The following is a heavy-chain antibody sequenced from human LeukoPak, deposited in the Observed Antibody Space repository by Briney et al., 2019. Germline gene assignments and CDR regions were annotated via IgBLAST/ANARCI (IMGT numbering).Heavy chain of an antibody. CDR1: GGSISGGGYY. CDR2: IYYSGST. J-gene: IGHJ5*02. D-gene: IGHD6-19*01. CDR3: ARQYSSGWPWFDP. Sequence: SETLSLTCTVSGGSISGGGYYWGWIRQPPGKGLEWIGTIYYSGSTYYNPSLKSRVTISVDTSKNQFSLKLTSVTAADAAAYFCARQYSSGWPWFDPWGQGTLVTVSS. V-gene: IGHV4-39*01.